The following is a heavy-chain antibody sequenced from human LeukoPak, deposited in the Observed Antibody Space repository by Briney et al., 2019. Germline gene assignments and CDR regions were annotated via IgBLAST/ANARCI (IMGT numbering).Heavy chain of an antibody. CDR2: DSPNSGGA. V-gene: IGHV1-2*02. Sequence: GASVKVSCKASGYTFTAYNIHWVRQAAGQGLEWMGRDSPNSGGANYAEKFQGRVTMTRDTSITTAYLELSSLRSDDTAVYYCVKEGQDGYWGQGTLVTVSS. D-gene: IGHD2-15*01. J-gene: IGHJ4*02. CDR1: GYTFTAYN. CDR3: VKEGQDGY.